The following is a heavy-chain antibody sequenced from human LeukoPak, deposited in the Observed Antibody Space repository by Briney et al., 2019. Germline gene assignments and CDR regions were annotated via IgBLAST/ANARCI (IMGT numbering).Heavy chain of an antibody. CDR2: ISGSGGRT. CDR1: GFTFSSYA. V-gene: IGHV3-23*01. J-gene: IGHJ4*02. CDR3: AKDPRSSGWYGYYFDY. Sequence: GGSQRLSCAASGFTFSSYAMSWVRQAPGKGLEWVSAISGSGGRTYYADSVKGRFTISRDNSKNTLYLQMNSLRAEDTAVYYCAKDPRSSGWYGYYFDYWGQGTLVTVSS. D-gene: IGHD6-19*01.